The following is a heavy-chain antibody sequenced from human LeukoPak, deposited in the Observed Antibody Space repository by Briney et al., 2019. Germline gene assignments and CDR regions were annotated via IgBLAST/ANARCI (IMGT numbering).Heavy chain of an antibody. CDR2: IKQDGSEK. V-gene: IGHV3-7*01. D-gene: IGHD3-3*01. J-gene: IGHJ6*03. CDR1: GFTFSSYW. CDR3: ARVDLTIFGVVIPYYYYYMDV. Sequence: PGGSLRLSCAPSGFTFSSYWMSWVRQAPGKGLEWVANIKQDGSEKYYVDSVKGRFTISRDNAKNSLYLQMNSLRAEDTAVYYCARVDLTIFGVVIPYYYYYMDVWGKGTTVTVSS.